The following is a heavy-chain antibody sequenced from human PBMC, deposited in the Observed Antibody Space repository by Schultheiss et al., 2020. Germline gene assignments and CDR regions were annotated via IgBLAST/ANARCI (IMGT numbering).Heavy chain of an antibody. Sequence: SVKVSCKASGGTFSSYAISWVRQAPGQGLEWMGGIIPIFGTANYAQKFQGRVTITADESTSTAYMELSSLRSDDTAVYYCATFGGYQQTDYWGQGTLVTVSS. CDR2: IIPIFGTA. CDR1: GGTFSSYA. V-gene: IGHV1-69*13. J-gene: IGHJ4*02. D-gene: IGHD2-2*01. CDR3: ATFGGYQQTDY.